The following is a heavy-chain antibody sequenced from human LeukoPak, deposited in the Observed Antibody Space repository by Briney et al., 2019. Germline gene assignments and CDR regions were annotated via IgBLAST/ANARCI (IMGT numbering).Heavy chain of an antibody. V-gene: IGHV4-34*01. CDR1: GGSFSSYY. J-gene: IGHJ4*02. Sequence: PSETLSLTCAVYGGSFSSYYWSWIRQPPGKGLEWIGEMNHSGRTNYNPSLKSRVTISVDTSKNQFSLRLSSVTAADTAVYYCARGVDTAMPFDYWGQGTLVTVSS. CDR2: MNHSGRT. D-gene: IGHD5-18*01. CDR3: ARGVDTAMPFDY.